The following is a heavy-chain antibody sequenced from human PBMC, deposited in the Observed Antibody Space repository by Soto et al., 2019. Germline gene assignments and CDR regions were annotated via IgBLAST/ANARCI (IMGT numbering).Heavy chain of an antibody. CDR1: GGTFSSYT. CDR3: ARVDSFGDYVFYMDV. J-gene: IGHJ6*03. D-gene: IGHD4-17*01. CDR2: IIPILGIA. V-gene: IGHV1-69*02. Sequence: QVQLVQSGAEVKKPGSSVKVSCKASGGTFSSYTISWVRQAPGQGLEWMGRIIPILGIANYAQKFQGRVTITADKSTSTAYMELSSLRSEDTAVYYCARVDSFGDYVFYMDVWGKGTTVTVSS.